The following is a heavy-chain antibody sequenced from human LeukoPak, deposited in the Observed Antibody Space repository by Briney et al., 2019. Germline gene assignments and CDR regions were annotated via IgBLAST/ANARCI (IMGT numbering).Heavy chain of an antibody. V-gene: IGHV4-59*01. D-gene: IGHD3-10*01. Sequence: PSETLSLTCNVSGGSISGYYWSWIRQPPGKGLECIGYIYYSGATNYNPSLKRRVTISVDTSSNQFSLRLRSVTAADTAVYYCARLFGVRGSGYMDVWGQGTTVTVSS. CDR3: ARLFGVRGSGYMDV. CDR1: GGSISGYY. CDR2: IYYSGAT. J-gene: IGHJ6*02.